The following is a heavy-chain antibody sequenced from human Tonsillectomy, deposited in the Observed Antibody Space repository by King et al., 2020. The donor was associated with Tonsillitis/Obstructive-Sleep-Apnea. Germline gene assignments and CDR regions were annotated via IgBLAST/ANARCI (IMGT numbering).Heavy chain of an antibody. CDR2: ISSTSSYI. CDR1: GFTFGPYT. Sequence: QLVQSGGGLVKPGGSLRLSCAASGFTFGPYTMNWVRQAPGKGLEWVSSISSTSSYIYYADSVKGRFTISRDNAKNSLYLQMNSLRAEDTAVFYCTRDLDFYYSMDVWGKGTTVTVSS. V-gene: IGHV3-21*01. CDR3: TRDLDFYYSMDV. J-gene: IGHJ6*03.